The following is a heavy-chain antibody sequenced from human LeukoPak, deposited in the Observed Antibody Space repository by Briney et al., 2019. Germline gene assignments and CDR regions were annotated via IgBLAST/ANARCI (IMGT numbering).Heavy chain of an antibody. CDR2: IYYSGRT. CDR1: VDSVSRSDAY. CDR3: ARRRYYDSNGYLN. D-gene: IGHD3-22*01. J-gene: IGHJ1*01. Sequence: SETLSLTCTVFVDSVSRSDAYWDWIRQPPGKGLEWIWTIYYSGRTYYSPSLKRRVTISVDTSNNQFSLNLSSVTAADTALYFCARRRYYDSNGYLNWGQGTLVAVSS. V-gene: IGHV4-39*01.